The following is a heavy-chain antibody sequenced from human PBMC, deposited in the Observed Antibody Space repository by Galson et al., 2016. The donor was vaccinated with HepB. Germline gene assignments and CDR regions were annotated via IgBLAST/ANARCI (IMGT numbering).Heavy chain of an antibody. CDR3: TRGEELLGWFDP. CDR2: INPNSGGT. V-gene: IGHV1-2*06. D-gene: IGHD3-10*01. Sequence: SVKVSCKASGYTFTGYYMHWVRQAPGQGLEWMGRINPNSGGTNYAQKFQGRVTMTRDTSISTAYRELSRLRSDDTAVYYCTRGEELLGWFDPWGQGTLVTVSS. J-gene: IGHJ5*02. CDR1: GYTFTGYY.